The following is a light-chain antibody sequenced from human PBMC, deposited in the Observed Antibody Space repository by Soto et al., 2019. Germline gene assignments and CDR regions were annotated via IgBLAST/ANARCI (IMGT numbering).Light chain of an antibody. J-gene: IGKJ1*01. CDR2: KSS. Sequence: DIQMTQPPFTLSSSVGDRVTIFCLAGQTISRWLAGYQHKPGKATKRLIYKSSTLQPGAPSKFSGSGSGTEFTRTISSLQPDDFATYFCQQYSPYPRTFDQGTNVEL. V-gene: IGKV1-5*03. CDR1: QTISRW. CDR3: QQYSPYPRT.